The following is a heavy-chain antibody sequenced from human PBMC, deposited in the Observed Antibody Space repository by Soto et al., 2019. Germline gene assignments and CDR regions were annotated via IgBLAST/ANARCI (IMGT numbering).Heavy chain of an antibody. J-gene: IGHJ4*02. Sequence: PGGSLRLSCAASGFTFSSYAMSWVRQAPGKGLEWVSAISGSGGSTYFADCVKGRFTLSRDHSKNTLYLQMNSLRAEDTAVYFCSQYGMVRGVSDYWGQGAMVTGSA. D-gene: IGHD3-10*01. CDR3: SQYGMVRGVSDY. CDR2: ISGSGGST. V-gene: IGHV3-23*01. CDR1: GFTFSSYA.